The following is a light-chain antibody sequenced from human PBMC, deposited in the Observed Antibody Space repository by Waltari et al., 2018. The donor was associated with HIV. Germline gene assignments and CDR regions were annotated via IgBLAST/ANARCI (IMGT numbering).Light chain of an antibody. CDR2: EGS. J-gene: IGLJ1*01. CDR1: SSDVGSYNL. Sequence: QSALTQPASVSGSPGQSITISCTGTSSDVGSYNLVSWYQQHPGKAPKLMIDEGSKRPSGVSNRFSGSKSGNTASLTISGLQAEDDADYYCCSYAGSSLYVFGTGTKVTVL. V-gene: IGLV2-23*01. CDR3: CSYAGSSLYV.